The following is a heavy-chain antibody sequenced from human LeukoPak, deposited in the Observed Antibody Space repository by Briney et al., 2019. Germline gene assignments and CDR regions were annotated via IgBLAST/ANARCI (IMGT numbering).Heavy chain of an antibody. J-gene: IGHJ6*04. CDR3: AKDGGYCSSVGYAPTHFYYYGMDV. CDR1: GFTFSSYG. CDR2: ISYDGSNK. Sequence: PGRSLRLSCATSGFTFSSYGMHWVRQAPGKGLEWVAVISYDGSNKYYADSVKGRFTISRDNSKNTLYLKMNSLRAEDAAIYYCAKDGGYCSSVGYAPTHFYYYGMDVWGKGTTVTVSS. D-gene: IGHD2-2*01. V-gene: IGHV3-30*18.